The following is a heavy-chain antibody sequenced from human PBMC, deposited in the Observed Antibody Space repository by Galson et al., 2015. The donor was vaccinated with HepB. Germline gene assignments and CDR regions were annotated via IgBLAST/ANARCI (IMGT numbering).Heavy chain of an antibody. CDR1: GYTFTSYG. CDR3: ARGIPYSSSWGAFDV. J-gene: IGHJ3*01. D-gene: IGHD6-13*01. Sequence: SVKVSCKASGYTFTSYGISWVRQAPGQGLEWMGWISVYNGNTNYAQKLQGRVTMTTDTSTSTAYMELRSLRSDDTAVFYCARGIPYSSSWGAFDVWGQGTMVTVSS. CDR2: ISVYNGNT. V-gene: IGHV1-18*01.